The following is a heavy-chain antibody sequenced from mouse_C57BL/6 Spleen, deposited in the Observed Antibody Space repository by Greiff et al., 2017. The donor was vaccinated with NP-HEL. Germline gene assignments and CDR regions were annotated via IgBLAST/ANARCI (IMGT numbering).Heavy chain of an antibody. J-gene: IGHJ3*01. CDR2: ISNGGGST. V-gene: IGHV5-12*01. D-gene: IGHD4-1*01. CDR1: GFTFSDYY. Sequence: VQGVESGGGLVQPGGSLKLSCAASGFTFSDYYMYWVRQTPEKRLEWVAYISNGGGSTYYPDTVKGRFTISRDNAKNTLYLQMSRLKSEDTAMYYCARTGTSAWFAYWGQGTLVTVSA. CDR3: ARTGTSAWFAY.